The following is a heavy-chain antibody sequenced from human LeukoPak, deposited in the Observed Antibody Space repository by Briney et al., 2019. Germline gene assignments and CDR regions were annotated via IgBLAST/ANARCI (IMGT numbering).Heavy chain of an antibody. CDR1: GYTFTGYF. Sequence: ASVKLSCKASGYTFTGYFMHWVRQAPGQGLELIGWINPNTGATKYGRKFQGRVTMTRDTSISTGYMEVSRLRSDDTAVYYCARGQLTDDVYYWGQGNLVTVSS. CDR3: ARGQLTDDVYY. J-gene: IGHJ4*02. D-gene: IGHD3-16*01. V-gene: IGHV1-2*02. CDR2: INPNTGAT.